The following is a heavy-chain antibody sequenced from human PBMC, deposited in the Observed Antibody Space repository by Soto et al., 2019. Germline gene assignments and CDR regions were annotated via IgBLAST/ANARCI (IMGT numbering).Heavy chain of an antibody. J-gene: IGHJ3*02. CDR3: AKDTEYSSSLSAFDI. CDR1: GFTFGSYG. V-gene: IGHV3-30*18. D-gene: IGHD6-6*01. CDR2: ISYDGSNK. Sequence: RGSLRLSCAASGFTFGSYGMHWVRQAPGKGLEWVAVISYDGSNKYYADSVKGRFTISRDNSKNTLYLQMNSLRAEDTAVYYCAKDTEYSSSLSAFDIWGQGTMVTVSS.